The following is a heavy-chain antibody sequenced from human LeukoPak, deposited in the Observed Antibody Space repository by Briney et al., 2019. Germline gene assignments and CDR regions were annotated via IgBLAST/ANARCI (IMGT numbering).Heavy chain of an antibody. V-gene: IGHV4-39*07. D-gene: IGHD3-22*01. CDR2: IYDSGST. CDR3: ASEEWYYDTSRSLASNWFDP. J-gene: IGHJ5*02. Sequence: SETLSLTCTVSGGSIRSSYYYWGWIRQPPGKGLEWIGSIYDSGSTYYNPSLKSRVTISVDTSKNQFSLKLSSVTAADTAVYYCASEEWYYDTSRSLASNWFDPWGQGTLVTVSS. CDR1: GGSIRSSYYY.